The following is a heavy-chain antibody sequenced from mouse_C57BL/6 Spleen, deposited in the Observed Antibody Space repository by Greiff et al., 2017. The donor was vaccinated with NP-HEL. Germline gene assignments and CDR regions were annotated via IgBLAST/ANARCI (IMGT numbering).Heavy chain of an antibody. Sequence: EVKLMESGGGLVKPGGSLKLSCAASGFTFSSYTMSWVRQTPEKRLEWVATISGGGGNTYYPDSVKGRFTISRDNAKNTLYLQMSSLRSEDTALYYCASPPYYYGSSSYAMDYWGQGTSVTVSS. D-gene: IGHD1-1*01. J-gene: IGHJ4*01. V-gene: IGHV5-9*01. CDR2: ISGGGGNT. CDR1: GFTFSSYT. CDR3: ASPPYYYGSSSYAMDY.